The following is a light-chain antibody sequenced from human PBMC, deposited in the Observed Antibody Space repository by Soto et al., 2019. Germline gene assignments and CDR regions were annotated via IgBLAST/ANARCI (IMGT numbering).Light chain of an antibody. CDR1: QSVSSSY. CDR2: GAS. V-gene: IGKV3-20*01. Sequence: EIVLTQSPGTLSLSPGERATLSCRASQSVSSSYLAWYQQKPGQAPRLLIYGASSRATGIPDRFSGSGSGTDFTLTISRLEPEDFAVYYCQQYGSSSWTFGQRTKVDIK. J-gene: IGKJ1*01. CDR3: QQYGSSSWT.